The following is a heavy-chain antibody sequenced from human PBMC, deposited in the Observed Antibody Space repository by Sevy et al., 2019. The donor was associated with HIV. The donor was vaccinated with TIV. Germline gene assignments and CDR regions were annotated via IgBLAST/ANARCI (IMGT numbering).Heavy chain of an antibody. J-gene: IGHJ4*02. CDR1: GFTFSNYA. CDR2: VSSDGSRI. CDR3: AKDQLGSIDY. Sequence: GGSLRLSCAASGFTFSNYAMHWVRQAPSKGLECVALVSSDGSRINNADSLKGRFTISRDNSKNTLHLQMNSLRTEDTAVYYCAKDQLGSIDYWGQGTLVTVSS. D-gene: IGHD7-27*01. V-gene: IGHV3-30-3*01.